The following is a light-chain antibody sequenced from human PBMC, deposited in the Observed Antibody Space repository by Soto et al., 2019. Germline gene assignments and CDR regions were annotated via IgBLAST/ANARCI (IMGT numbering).Light chain of an antibody. CDR3: QQANSFPLT. J-gene: IGKJ4*01. CDR2: KAS. Sequence: DIQMTQSPSTLSASVVDRVTITFRASQIISSWLAWYRQKPGKAPKLLIYKASTLESGVPSRFSGSASGAEFTLTISSLQPDDFATYYCQQANSFPLTFGGGTKVDIK. CDR1: QIISSW. V-gene: IGKV1-5*03.